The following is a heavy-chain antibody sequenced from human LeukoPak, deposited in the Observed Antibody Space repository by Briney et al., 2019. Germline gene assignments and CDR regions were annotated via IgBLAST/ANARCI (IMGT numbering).Heavy chain of an antibody. CDR3: ARDLVPAAIYERNWFDP. D-gene: IGHD2-2*02. Sequence: GGSLRLSCAASGFTFSSYWMNWVRQAPGKGLEWVSSISSSSSYIYYADSVKGRFTISRDNAKNSLYLQMNSLRAEDTAVYYCARDLVPAAIYERNWFDPWGQGTLVTVSS. V-gene: IGHV3-21*01. CDR1: GFTFSSYW. J-gene: IGHJ5*02. CDR2: ISSSSSYI.